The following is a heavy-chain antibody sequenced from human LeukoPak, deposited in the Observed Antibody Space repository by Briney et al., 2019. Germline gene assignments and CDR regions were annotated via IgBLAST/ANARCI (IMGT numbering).Heavy chain of an antibody. CDR3: ATSESQTKFDY. Sequence: GESLKISCKGSGYSFTTHWIGWGRQMPGKGLEWMGIIFPGDSDTIYSPSFQGQVTISADKSINTAYLQWSSLKASDTAMYFCATSESQTKFDYWGQGTQVIVSS. D-gene: IGHD1/OR15-1a*01. CDR2: IFPGDSDT. J-gene: IGHJ4*02. V-gene: IGHV5-51*01. CDR1: GYSFTTHW.